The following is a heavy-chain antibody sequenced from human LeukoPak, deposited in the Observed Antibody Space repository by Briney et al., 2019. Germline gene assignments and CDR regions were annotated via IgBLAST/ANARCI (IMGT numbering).Heavy chain of an antibody. CDR2: IYYTGSS. J-gene: IGHJ4*02. CDR3: ARYSGMGYSPGTYSNS. D-gene: IGHD1-26*01. V-gene: IGHV4-39*01. Sequence: PSETLSLSCSVSGGSISSSDDYWGFVRQTPGKGLEWMGSIYYTGSSHYNPSLKSRLTISVDTSRNQFSLKLSSVSAADTAVYYCARYSGMGYSPGTYSNSWGQGTRVTVSS. CDR1: GGSISSSDDY.